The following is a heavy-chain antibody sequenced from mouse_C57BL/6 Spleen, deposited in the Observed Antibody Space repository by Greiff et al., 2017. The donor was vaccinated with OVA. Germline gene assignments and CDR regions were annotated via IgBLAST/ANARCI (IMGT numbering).Heavy chain of an antibody. CDR1: GYTFTDYE. V-gene: IGHV1-15*01. J-gene: IGHJ4*01. CDR2: IDPETGGT. CDR3: TRERIDYYAMDY. Sequence: QVQLQQPGAELVRPGASVTLSCKASGYTFTDYEMHWVKQTPVHGLEWIGAIDPETGGTAYNQKFKGKAILTADKSSSTAYMELRSLTSEDSAVYYCTRERIDYYAMDYWGQGTSVTVSS.